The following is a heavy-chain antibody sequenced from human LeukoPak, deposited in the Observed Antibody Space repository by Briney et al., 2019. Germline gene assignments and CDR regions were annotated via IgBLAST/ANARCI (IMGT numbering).Heavy chain of an antibody. CDR2: IYYSGST. CDR3: ARLPSYGSGWTRRAFDI. J-gene: IGHJ3*02. V-gene: IGHV4-31*03. Sequence: SETLSLTCTVSGGSISSGGYYWSWIRQHPGKGLEWIGYIYYSGSTYYNPSLKSRVTISVDTSKNQFSLKLSSVTAADTAVYYCARLPSYGSGWTRRAFDIWGQGTMVTVSS. D-gene: IGHD6-19*01. CDR1: GGSISSGGYY.